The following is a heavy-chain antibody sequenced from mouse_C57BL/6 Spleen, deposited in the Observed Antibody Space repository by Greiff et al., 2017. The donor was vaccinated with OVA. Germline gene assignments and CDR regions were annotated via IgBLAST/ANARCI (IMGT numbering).Heavy chain of an antibody. V-gene: IGHV1-78*01. Sequence: VQLQQSDAELVKPGASVKISCKVSGYTFTDHTIHWMKQRPEQGLEWIGYIYPRDGSTKYNEKFTGKATLTADKSSSTASMQLNSLPSADSAVFVGARGRMPSYWYVDVGGTGTTVTVSS. CDR3: ARGRMPSYWYVDV. CDR2: IYPRDGST. CDR1: GYTFTDHT. J-gene: IGHJ1*03.